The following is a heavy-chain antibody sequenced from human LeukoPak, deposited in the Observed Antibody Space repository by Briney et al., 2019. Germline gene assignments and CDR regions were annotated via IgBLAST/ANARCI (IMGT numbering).Heavy chain of an antibody. D-gene: IGHD2-2*01. CDR2: MYCSGST. CDR3: ARAWPIVVVPAAMWIAAAGIFDY. CDR1: GGSITSYY. Sequence: PSETLSLTCTVSGGSITSYYWSWIRQPPGKGVEWIGYMYCSGSTNYNPSPKSRVTISVDTSKNQFSLKLSSVTAADTAVYYCARAWPIVVVPAAMWIAAAGIFDYWGQGTLVTVSS. V-gene: IGHV4-59*01. J-gene: IGHJ4*02.